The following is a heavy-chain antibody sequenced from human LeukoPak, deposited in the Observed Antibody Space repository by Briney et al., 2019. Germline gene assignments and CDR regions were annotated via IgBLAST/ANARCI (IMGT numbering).Heavy chain of an antibody. V-gene: IGHV3-7*04. Sequence: GGSQRLSCAASGFPFEVYRMRWVRQATEKGLEWLANIRKDGSEKNYVDSVKGRFTISRDNAKNSLYLQMNSLRADDTALYYCARHWEGVESDAFDIWGQGTMVTVSS. CDR3: ARHWEGVESDAFDI. D-gene: IGHD1-26*01. J-gene: IGHJ3*02. CDR1: GFPFEVYR. CDR2: IRKDGSEK.